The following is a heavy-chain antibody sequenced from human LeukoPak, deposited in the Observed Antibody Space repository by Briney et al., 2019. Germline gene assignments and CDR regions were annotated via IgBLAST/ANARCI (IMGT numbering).Heavy chain of an antibody. V-gene: IGHV4-39*01. Sequence: PSETLSLTCTVSGGSISSSSYYWGWIRQPPGKALEWIGSIYYSGSTYYNPALKSRVTISVDTSKNQFSLKRSSVTAADTAVYYCARHVATVTTWDLYYFDYWGQGTLVTVSS. CDR2: IYYSGST. CDR3: ARHVATVTTWDLYYFDY. CDR1: GGSISSSSYY. J-gene: IGHJ4*02. D-gene: IGHD4-17*01.